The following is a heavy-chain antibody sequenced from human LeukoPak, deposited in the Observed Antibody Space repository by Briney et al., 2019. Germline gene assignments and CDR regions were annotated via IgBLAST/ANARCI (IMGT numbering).Heavy chain of an antibody. D-gene: IGHD3-22*01. CDR2: IIPIFGTA. CDR3: ATNYYDSSGYYLGAFDI. V-gene: IGHV1-69*01. CDR1: GGTFSSYA. J-gene: IGHJ3*02. Sequence: SVKVSCKASGGTFSSYAISWVRQAPGQGLEWMGGIIPIFGTANYAQKFQGRVTITADESTSTAYMELSSLRSEDTAVYYCATNYYDSSGYYLGAFDIWGQGTMVTVSS.